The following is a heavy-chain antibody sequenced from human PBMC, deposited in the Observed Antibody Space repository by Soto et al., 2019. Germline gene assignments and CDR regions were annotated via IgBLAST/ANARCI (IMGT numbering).Heavy chain of an antibody. J-gene: IGHJ4*02. D-gene: IGHD6-19*01. CDR2: IYSGGST. CDR3: ARAVAGSFDY. Sequence: GGSLRLSCAASGFTVSTKYMSWVRQAPGKGLEWVSVIYSGGSTFYADSVRGRFTISRDNSKNTVNLQMNSLRGDDTAVYYCARAVAGSFDYWGQGILVTVSS. V-gene: IGHV3-66*01. CDR1: GFTVSTKY.